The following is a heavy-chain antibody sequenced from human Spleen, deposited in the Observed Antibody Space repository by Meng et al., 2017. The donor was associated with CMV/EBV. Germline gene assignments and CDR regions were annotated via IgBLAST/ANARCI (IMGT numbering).Heavy chain of an antibody. D-gene: IGHD2-2*01. J-gene: IGHJ4*02. V-gene: IGHV3-53*01. CDR2: IYSGANT. Sequence: GESLKISCAASGFTVSSNYMTWVRQAPGKGLEWVSVIYSGANTQYAASVKGRFTISRDNSKNTLYLQMNSLRAEDTAVYYCLGYCSSTSCYFFDYWGQGTLVTVSS. CDR1: GFTVSSNY. CDR3: LGYCSSTSCYFFDY.